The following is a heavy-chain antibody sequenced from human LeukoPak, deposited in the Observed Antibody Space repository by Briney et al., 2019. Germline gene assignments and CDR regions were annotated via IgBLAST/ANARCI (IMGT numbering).Heavy chain of an antibody. V-gene: IGHV1-46*01. J-gene: IGHJ6*03. Sequence: ASVKVSCKASGYTFTSYYMLWVRQAPGHGLEWMGIINPSGGSTSYAQKFQGRVTMTRDMSTSTVYMELSSLRVEDSAIYYCARDPYNGAYSEGYYYYYMDVWGKGTTVTVSS. CDR3: ARDPYNGAYSEGYYYYYMDV. D-gene: IGHD1-1*01. CDR1: GYTFTSYY. CDR2: INPSGGST.